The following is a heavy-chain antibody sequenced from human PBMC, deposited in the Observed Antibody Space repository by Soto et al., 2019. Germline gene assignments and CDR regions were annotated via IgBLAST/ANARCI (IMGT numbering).Heavy chain of an antibody. V-gene: IGHV4-4*07. CDR1: GDSITSYD. CDR3: ARGRYNTGSSIPYCDN. D-gene: IGHD6-6*01. J-gene: IGHJ4*02. CDR2: MFASGST. Sequence: QLQLQESGPGLVKPSETVSLTCTVSGDSITSYDWSWMRQPAGKGLEWIGRMFASGSTNYNPSLRSRVTLSIDRAKKQCSLKLNSVTAADTAVYFCARGRYNTGSSIPYCDNCGQGTLVTVSS.